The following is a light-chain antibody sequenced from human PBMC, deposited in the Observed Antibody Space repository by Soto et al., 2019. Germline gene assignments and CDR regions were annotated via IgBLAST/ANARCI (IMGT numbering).Light chain of an antibody. CDR2: EIS. V-gene: IGLV2-14*01. CDR3: SSFRSDNTLV. J-gene: IGLJ2*01. CDR1: NSDIGDYNY. Sequence: QSALTQRASVSGSPGQSITISCTGTNSDIGDYNYVSWYQQYPDKAPTLIIFEISSRLSGVSDRFSGSKSGNTASLTISGLQPEDEAHYYCSSFRSDNTLVFGEGTKLTVL.